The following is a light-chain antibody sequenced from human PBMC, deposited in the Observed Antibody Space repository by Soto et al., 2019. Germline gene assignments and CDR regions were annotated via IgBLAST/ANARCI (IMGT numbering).Light chain of an antibody. CDR1: SSDVGSYNR. V-gene: IGLV2-18*02. Sequence: QSALTQPPSVSGSPGQSVTISCTGTSSDVGSYNRVSWYQQPPGAAPKLLIHDVSHRPSGVPDRFSGSKSGNTASLTISGLQAEDEADYYCSSYTSSSIYVFGTGTKVTVL. CDR3: SSYTSSSIYV. J-gene: IGLJ1*01. CDR2: DVS.